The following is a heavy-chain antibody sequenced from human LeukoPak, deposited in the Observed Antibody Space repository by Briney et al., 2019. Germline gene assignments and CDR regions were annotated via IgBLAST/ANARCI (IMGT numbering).Heavy chain of an antibody. J-gene: IGHJ4*02. V-gene: IGHV3-20*04. CDR1: GFTFDDYS. CDR3: ARDRSYGAFDY. CDR2: INWNGAGT. D-gene: IGHD4-17*01. Sequence: GGSLRLSCAASGFTFDDYSMTWVRQAPGKGLEWVSGINWNGAGTGYTDSVKGRFTISRDNAKNSLYLQMNSLRVEDTALYYCARDRSYGAFDYWGQGTLVTVSS.